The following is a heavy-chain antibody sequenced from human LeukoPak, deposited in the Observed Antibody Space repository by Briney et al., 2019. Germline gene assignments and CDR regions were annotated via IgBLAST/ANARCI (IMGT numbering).Heavy chain of an antibody. D-gene: IGHD4-17*01. CDR2: INPSGGST. CDR1: GYTFTNYY. CDR3: ARDSTVTTFRGCVDP. Sequence: ASVKVSCKASGYTFTNYYVHWVRQAPGQGLEWMGVINPSGGSTNYAQKFQGRVTMTRDTSTSTVYMELSSLRSEDTAVYYCARDSTVTTFRGCVDPCGQGNLVTVSS. J-gene: IGHJ5*02. V-gene: IGHV1-46*01.